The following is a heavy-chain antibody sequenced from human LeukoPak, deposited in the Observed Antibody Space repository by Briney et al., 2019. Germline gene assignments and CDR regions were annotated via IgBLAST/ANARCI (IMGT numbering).Heavy chain of an antibody. Sequence: GGSLRLSCAASGFTFSSYAMSWVRQAPGKGLEWMAFIENDGNDKHLTHSVKGRFTISRDNSKNVLYLQMNSLRPEDTAVYYCARARMIVVVFDAFDIWGQGTMVTVSS. CDR3: ARARMIVVVFDAFDI. V-gene: IGHV3-30*02. J-gene: IGHJ3*02. CDR1: GFTFSSYA. D-gene: IGHD3-22*01. CDR2: IENDGNDK.